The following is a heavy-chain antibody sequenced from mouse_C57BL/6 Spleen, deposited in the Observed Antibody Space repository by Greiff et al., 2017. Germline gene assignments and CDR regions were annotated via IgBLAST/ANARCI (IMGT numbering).Heavy chain of an antibody. CDR1: GYTFTSYW. CDR2: IDPSDSET. CDR3: ARFGDYDAWFAY. D-gene: IGHD2-4*01. J-gene: IGHJ3*01. V-gene: IGHV1-52*01. Sequence: VQLQQSGAELVRPGSSVKLSCKASGYTFTSYWMHWVKQRPIQGLEWIGNIDPSDSETHYNQKFKDKATLTVDKSSSTAYMQLSSLTSEDSAVYYCARFGDYDAWFAYWGQGTLVTVSA.